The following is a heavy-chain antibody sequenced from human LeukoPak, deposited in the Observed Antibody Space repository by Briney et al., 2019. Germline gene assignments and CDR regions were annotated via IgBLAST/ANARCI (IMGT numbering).Heavy chain of an antibody. D-gene: IGHD6-13*01. CDR2: ISSSSSYI. J-gene: IGHJ4*02. Sequence: TGGSLRPSCAASGFTFSTYSMNWVRQAPGKGLEWVSSISSSSSYIYYADSVKGRFTISRDNAKNSLYLQMNSLRAEDTAVYYCAREGSSSWYDYWGQGTLVTVSS. CDR1: GFTFSTYS. V-gene: IGHV3-21*01. CDR3: AREGSSSWYDY.